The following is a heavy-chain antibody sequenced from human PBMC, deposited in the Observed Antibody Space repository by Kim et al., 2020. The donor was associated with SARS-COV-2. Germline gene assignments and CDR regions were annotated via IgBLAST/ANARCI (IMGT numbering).Heavy chain of an antibody. CDR3: ARDGGYCSGGSCQKFYYYGMDV. J-gene: IGHJ6*02. V-gene: IGHV4-4*02. CDR2: IYHSGST. CDR1: GGSISSSNW. D-gene: IGHD2-15*01. Sequence: SETLSLTCAVSGGSISSSNWWSWVRQPPGKGLEWIGEIYHSGSTNYNPSLKSRVTISVDKSKNQFSLKLSSVTAADTAVYYCARDGGYCSGGSCQKFYYYGMDVWGQGTTVTVSS.